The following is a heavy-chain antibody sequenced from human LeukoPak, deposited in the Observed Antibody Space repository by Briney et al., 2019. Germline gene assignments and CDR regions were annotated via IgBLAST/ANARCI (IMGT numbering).Heavy chain of an antibody. CDR2: IYYSGST. V-gene: IGHV4-59*01. J-gene: IGHJ2*01. Sequence: SETLSLTCTVSGGSISSYYWSWIRQPPGKGLEWIGHIYYSGSTNYNPSLKSRVTISVDTSKNQFSLKLSSVTAADTAVYYCARDRTERIFDLWGRGTLVTVSS. CDR3: ARDRTERIFDL. D-gene: IGHD1-26*01. CDR1: GGSISSYY.